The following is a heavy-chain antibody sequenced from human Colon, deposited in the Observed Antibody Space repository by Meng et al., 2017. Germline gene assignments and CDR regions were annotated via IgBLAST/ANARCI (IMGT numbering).Heavy chain of an antibody. V-gene: IGHV4-34*01. CDR2: ISHGGST. D-gene: IGHD4-17*01. CDR1: GGSFGNYF. Sequence: VLHRPWGEGLLKPSGTLSPTCAVIGGSFGNYFWNWIRQPPGKGLEWIGEISHGGSTNYNPSLKSRVTISLDMSKNQFSLNLTSVTAADTAVYYCARDRKHYGERGWFDPWGQGTLVTVSS. J-gene: IGHJ5*02. CDR3: ARDRKHYGERGWFDP.